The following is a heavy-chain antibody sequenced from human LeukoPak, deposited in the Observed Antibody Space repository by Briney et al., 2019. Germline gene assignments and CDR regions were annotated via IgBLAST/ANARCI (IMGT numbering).Heavy chain of an antibody. Sequence: ASVKVSCKASGYTFTGYYMHWVRQAPGQGLEWMGLINPNSGDTNYAQNFQGRVTMTRDTSISTAYMELSRLTSDDTAVYYCARGYCSGGSCSNSYWGQGTLVTVSS. J-gene: IGHJ4*02. CDR3: ARGYCSGGSCSNSY. D-gene: IGHD2-15*01. CDR1: GYTFTGYY. V-gene: IGHV1-2*02. CDR2: INPNSGDT.